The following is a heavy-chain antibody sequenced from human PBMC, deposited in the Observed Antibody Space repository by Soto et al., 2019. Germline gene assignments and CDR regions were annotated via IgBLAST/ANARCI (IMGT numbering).Heavy chain of an antibody. J-gene: IGHJ6*02. Sequence: ASVKVSCKASGFTFTSSAVQWVRQARGQRLEWIGWIVVGSGNTNYAQKFQERVTITRDMSTSTAYMELSSLRSEDTAVYYCAADKSGYYDSSGYYYYYYYGMDVWGQGTTVTVSS. D-gene: IGHD3-22*01. CDR1: GFTFTSSA. CDR3: AADKSGYYDSSGYYYYYYYGMDV. V-gene: IGHV1-58*01. CDR2: IVVGSGNT.